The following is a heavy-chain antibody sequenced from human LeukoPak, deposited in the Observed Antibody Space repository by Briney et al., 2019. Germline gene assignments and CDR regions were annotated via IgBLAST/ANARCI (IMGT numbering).Heavy chain of an antibody. CDR3: ARAPSSGWYGYDY. CDR2: IYYSGST. V-gene: IGHV4-31*03. J-gene: IGHJ4*02. CDR1: GGSISSGGYY. Sequence: PSETLSLTCTVSGGSISSGGYYWRWIRQHPGKGLEWIGYIYYSGSTYYNPSLKSRVAISVDTSKNQFSLKLSSVTAADTAVYYCARAPSSGWYGYDYWGQGTLVTVSS. D-gene: IGHD6-19*01.